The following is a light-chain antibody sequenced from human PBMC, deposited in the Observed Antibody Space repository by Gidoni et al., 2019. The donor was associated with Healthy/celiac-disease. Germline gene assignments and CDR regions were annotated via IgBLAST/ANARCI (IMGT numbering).Light chain of an antibody. V-gene: IGLV2-14*01. Sequence: QSALTQPASVSGSPGQSLTISCTGTSSDVGGYNYFSWYQPHPGKAPKLMIYDVSNRPSGVSNRFSGSKSGNTASLTISGLQAEDEADYYCSSYTSSSTWVFGGGTKLTVL. CDR3: SSYTSSSTWV. CDR1: SSDVGGYNY. CDR2: DVS. J-gene: IGLJ3*02.